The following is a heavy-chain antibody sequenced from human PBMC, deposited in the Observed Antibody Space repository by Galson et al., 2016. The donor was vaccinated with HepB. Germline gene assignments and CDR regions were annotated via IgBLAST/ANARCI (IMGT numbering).Heavy chain of an antibody. J-gene: IGHJ4*03. CDR2: FDPEDRET. Sequence: SVKVSCKVSGHSLTALALHWVRQTPIKGLEWMGSFDPEDRETINTEKFQGRVSLTEDTSTNTAYMELTSLRSEDSGIYYCVTEGGADWGQGTPVTVSP. CDR1: GHSLTALA. CDR3: VTEGGAD. V-gene: IGHV1-24*01. D-gene: IGHD1-26*01.